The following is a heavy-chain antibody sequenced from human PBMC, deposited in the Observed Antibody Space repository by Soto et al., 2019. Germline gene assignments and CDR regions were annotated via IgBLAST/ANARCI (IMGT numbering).Heavy chain of an antibody. CDR2: ISSSSSYI. CDR3: ARAGEWVTIFGVVIEYFDY. Sequence: GGSLRLSCAASGFTFSSYSMNWVRQAPGKGLEWVSSISSSSSYIYYADSVKGRFTISRDNAKNSLYLQMNSLRAEDTAVYYCARAGEWVTIFGVVIEYFDYWGQGTLVTVSS. CDR1: GFTFSSYS. J-gene: IGHJ4*02. D-gene: IGHD3-3*01. V-gene: IGHV3-21*01.